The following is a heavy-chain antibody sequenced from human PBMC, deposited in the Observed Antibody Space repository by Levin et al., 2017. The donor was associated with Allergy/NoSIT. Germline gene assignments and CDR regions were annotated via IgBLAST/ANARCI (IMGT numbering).Heavy chain of an antibody. CDR2: VYYTGST. V-gene: IGHV4-39*07. J-gene: IGHJ4*02. Sequence: PSETLSLTCTVSGGGSISSSSYFWGWIRQPPGKGLEYIGNVYYTGSTYYNPSFKGRVTISVDTPQRQISLKVRSVTAADTAVYYCARIETDNWGQGTQVTVSS. CDR1: GGGSISSSSYF. CDR3: ARIETDN.